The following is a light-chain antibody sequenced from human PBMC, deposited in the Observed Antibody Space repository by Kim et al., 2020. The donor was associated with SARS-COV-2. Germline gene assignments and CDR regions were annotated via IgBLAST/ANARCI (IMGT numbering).Light chain of an antibody. V-gene: IGLV3-1*01. Sequence: SVSPGQTASLTCSGDKLGDKYVGWYQQKPGQSPVRVIYEDSRRPSGIPERFLGSNSGNTATLTISGTQAMDEADYYCQAWDSSTGVFGGGTQLTVL. CDR2: EDS. CDR3: QAWDSSTGV. CDR1: KLGDKY. J-gene: IGLJ3*02.